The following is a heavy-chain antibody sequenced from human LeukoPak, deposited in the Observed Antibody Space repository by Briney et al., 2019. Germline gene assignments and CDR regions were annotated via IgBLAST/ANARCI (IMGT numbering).Heavy chain of an antibody. CDR1: GFTFSSYE. CDR3: ARDPTTYYYDSSGYIDY. J-gene: IGHJ4*02. CDR2: ISSSYI. D-gene: IGHD3-22*01. Sequence: GGSLRLSCAASGFTFSSYEMNWVRQAPGKGLEWVSSISSSYIYYADSVKGRFTISRDNAKNSLYLQMNSLRAEDTAVYYCARDPTTYYYDSSGYIDYWGQGTLVTVSS. V-gene: IGHV3-21*01.